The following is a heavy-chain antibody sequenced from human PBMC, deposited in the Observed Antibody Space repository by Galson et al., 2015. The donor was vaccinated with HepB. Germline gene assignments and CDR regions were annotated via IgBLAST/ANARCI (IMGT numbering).Heavy chain of an antibody. CDR1: GFTFSSYG. Sequence: SLRLSCAASGFTFSSYGMHWVHQAPGKGLEWVAVIWYDGSNKYYADSVKGRFTISRDNSKNTLYLQMNSLRAEDTAVYYCARGQYQLLTGLDYWGQGTLVTVSS. CDR3: ARGQYQLLTGLDY. CDR2: IWYDGSNK. V-gene: IGHV3-33*01. J-gene: IGHJ4*02. D-gene: IGHD2-2*01.